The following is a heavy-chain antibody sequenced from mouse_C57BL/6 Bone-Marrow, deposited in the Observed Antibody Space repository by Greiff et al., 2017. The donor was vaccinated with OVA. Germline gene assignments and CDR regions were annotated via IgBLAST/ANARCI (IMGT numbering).Heavy chain of an antibody. CDR2: ISSGGDYI. CDR3: TRDGGMVRRFAY. J-gene: IGHJ3*01. D-gene: IGHD2-13*01. Sequence: EVQGVESGEGLVKPGGSLKLSCAASGFTFSSYAMSWVRQTPEKRLEWVAYISSGGDYIYYADTVKGRFTISRDNARNTLYLQMSSLKSEDTAMYYCTRDGGMVRRFAYWGQGTLVTVSA. CDR1: GFTFSSYA. V-gene: IGHV5-9-1*02.